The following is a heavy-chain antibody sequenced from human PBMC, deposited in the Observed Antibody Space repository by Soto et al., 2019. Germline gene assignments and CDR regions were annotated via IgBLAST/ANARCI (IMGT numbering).Heavy chain of an antibody. D-gene: IGHD6-19*01. CDR2: ISYDGSNK. Sequence: QVQLVESGGGVVQPGRSLRLSCAASGFTFSSYGMHWVRQAPGKGLEWVAVISYDGSNKYYADSVKGRFTISRDNSKNTLYLQMNSLRAEDTAVYYCAKDSRPRIAVAVSLSDYWGQGTLVTVSS. CDR3: AKDSRPRIAVAVSLSDY. CDR1: GFTFSSYG. J-gene: IGHJ4*02. V-gene: IGHV3-30*18.